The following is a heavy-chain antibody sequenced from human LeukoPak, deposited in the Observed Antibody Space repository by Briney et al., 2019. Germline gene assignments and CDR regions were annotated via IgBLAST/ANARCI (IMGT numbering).Heavy chain of an antibody. CDR3: ARGPSGYYYYYYMDV. Sequence: GGSLRLSCAASGFTFSSCWMSWVRQAPGKGLEWVASIKQDGSEKYYVDSVKGRFTISRDNAKNSLYLQMNSLRAEDTAVYYCARGPSGYYYYYYMDVWGKGTTVTVSS. CDR2: IKQDGSEK. V-gene: IGHV3-7*01. D-gene: IGHD1-26*01. J-gene: IGHJ6*03. CDR1: GFTFSSCW.